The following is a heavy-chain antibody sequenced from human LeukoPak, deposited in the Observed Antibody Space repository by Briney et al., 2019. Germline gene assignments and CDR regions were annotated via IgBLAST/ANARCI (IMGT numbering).Heavy chain of an antibody. Sequence: PSETLSLTCTVSGGSISSGTYYWSWIRQPAGKGLEWIGRIYTSGITNYNPSLKSRVTISVDKSKNQFSLKLSSVTAADTAVYYCARTYDSSGPYYYYYMDVWGKGTTVTVSS. V-gene: IGHV4-61*02. J-gene: IGHJ6*03. CDR1: GGSISSGTYY. D-gene: IGHD3-22*01. CDR2: IYTSGIT. CDR3: ARTYDSSGPYYYYYMDV.